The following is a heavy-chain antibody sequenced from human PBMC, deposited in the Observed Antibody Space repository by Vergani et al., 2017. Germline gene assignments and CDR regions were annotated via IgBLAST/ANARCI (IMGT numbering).Heavy chain of an antibody. D-gene: IGHD1-1*01. CDR1: GFTFSSYG. V-gene: IGHV3-30*03. CDR3: ARPSWGLVGQLDY. CDR2: ISYDGSNK. J-gene: IGHJ4*02. Sequence: VQLVESGGGVVQPGRSLRLSCAASGFTFSSYGMHWVRQAPGKGLEWVAVISYDGSNKYYADSVKGRFTISRDNSKNTLYLQMNSLRAEDTAVYYCARPSWGLVGQLDYWGQGTLVTVSS.